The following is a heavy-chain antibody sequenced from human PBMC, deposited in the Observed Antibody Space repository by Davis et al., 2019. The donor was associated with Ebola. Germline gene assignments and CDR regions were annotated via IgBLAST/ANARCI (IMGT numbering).Heavy chain of an antibody. Sequence: GESLKISCAASGFTFSSYAMSWVRQAPGKGLEWVSAISGSGGSTYYADSVKGRFTISRDNSKNTLYVQMNSLRAEDTAVYYCAKHEGFWTGYFDHWGQGALVTVSS. CDR2: ISGSGGST. D-gene: IGHD3/OR15-3a*01. V-gene: IGHV3-23*01. J-gene: IGHJ4*02. CDR3: AKHEGFWTGYFDH. CDR1: GFTFSSYA.